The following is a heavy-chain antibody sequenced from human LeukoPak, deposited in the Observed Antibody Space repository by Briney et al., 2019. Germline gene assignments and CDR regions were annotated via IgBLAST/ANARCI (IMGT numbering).Heavy chain of an antibody. V-gene: IGHV3-64D*06. CDR2: IGPNGGDA. Sequence: GGSLRLSCSASGFSFSNFAMNWFRQAPGKGLEYVSVIGPNGGDAYYADSVRGRFTISRDNSKNTLYLQMSSLRVEDTAVYYCAKGRPTELGYCGRSICADWYFDLWGRGTLLTVSS. J-gene: IGHJ2*01. CDR3: AKGRPTELGYCGRSICADWYFDL. CDR1: GFSFSNFA. D-gene: IGHD2-2*01.